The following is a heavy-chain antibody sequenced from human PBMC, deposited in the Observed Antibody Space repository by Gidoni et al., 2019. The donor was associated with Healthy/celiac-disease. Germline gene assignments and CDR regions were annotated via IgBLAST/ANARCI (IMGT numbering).Heavy chain of an antibody. CDR3: ARDPYYLQWLDLTSPYFDY. V-gene: IGHV3-30-3*01. J-gene: IGHJ4*02. CDR2: ISYDGSNK. Sequence: AASGFTFSSYAMHWVRQAPGKGLEWVAVISYDGSNKYYADSVKGRFTISRDNSKNTLYLQMNSLRAEDTAVYYCARDPYYLQWLDLTSPYFDYWGQGTLVTVSS. D-gene: IGHD6-19*01. CDR1: GFTFSSYA.